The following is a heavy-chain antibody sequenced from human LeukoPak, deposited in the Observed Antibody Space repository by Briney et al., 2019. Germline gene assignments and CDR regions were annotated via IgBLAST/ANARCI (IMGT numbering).Heavy chain of an antibody. CDR2: ISAYNGNT. Sequence: ASVKVSCKASGYTFTSYGISWVRRAPGQGLEWMGWISAYNGNTNYAQKLQGRVTMTTDTSTSTAYMELRSLRSDDTAVYYCARDDSYSSGWQGWLSCFQHWGQGTLVTVSS. D-gene: IGHD6-19*01. J-gene: IGHJ1*01. CDR3: ARDDSYSSGWQGWLSCFQH. CDR1: GYTFTSYG. V-gene: IGHV1-18*01.